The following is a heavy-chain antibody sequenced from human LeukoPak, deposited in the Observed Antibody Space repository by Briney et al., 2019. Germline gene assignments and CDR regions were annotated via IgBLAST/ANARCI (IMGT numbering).Heavy chain of an antibody. CDR3: AKDPHYGLTSFDY. CDR1: GFTFDDYA. V-gene: IGHV3-9*01. Sequence: GGSLRLSCAASGFTFDDYAMHWVRQAPGKGLGWVSGISWNSGSIGYADSVKGRFTISRDNAKNSLYLQMNSLRVEDTALYYCAKDPHYGLTSFDYWGQGTLVTVSS. CDR2: ISWNSGSI. D-gene: IGHD4-17*01. J-gene: IGHJ4*02.